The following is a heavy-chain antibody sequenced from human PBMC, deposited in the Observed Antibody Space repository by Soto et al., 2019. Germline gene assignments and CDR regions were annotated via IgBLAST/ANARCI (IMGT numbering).Heavy chain of an antibody. CDR3: ARTPNHGGNGWFDP. V-gene: IGHV3-23*01. CDR1: GFTFSSYA. CDR2: ISGSGGST. D-gene: IGHD2-15*01. Sequence: EVQLLESGGGLVQPGGSLRLSCAASGFTFSSYAMSWVRQAPGKGLEWVSAISGSGGSTYYADSVKGRFTISRDNSNNTLYRQMNSLRTEDTAVYYCARTPNHGGNGWFDPWGQGTLVTVSS. J-gene: IGHJ5*02.